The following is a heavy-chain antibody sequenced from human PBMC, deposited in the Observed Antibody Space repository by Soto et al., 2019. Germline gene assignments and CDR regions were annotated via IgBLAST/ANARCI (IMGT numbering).Heavy chain of an antibody. Sequence: EVQLVESGGGLVQPGGSLRLSCAASGFTFTSYSMNWVRQAPGKGLEWVAYISSSSSDIYYADSVKGRFTISRDNAKNSQFLQMNSLRDEDTAVYYCAREGYRDLDYWGQGTLVTVSS. J-gene: IGHJ4*02. CDR2: ISSSSSDI. D-gene: IGHD5-12*01. CDR3: AREGYRDLDY. CDR1: GFTFTSYS. V-gene: IGHV3-48*02.